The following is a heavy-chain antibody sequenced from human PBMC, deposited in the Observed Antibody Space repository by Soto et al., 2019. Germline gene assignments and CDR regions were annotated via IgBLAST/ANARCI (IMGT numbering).Heavy chain of an antibody. J-gene: IGHJ6*02. CDR3: AAWDTAMVLAF. V-gene: IGHV1-18*01. Sequence: ASVKVACKASGYTVTSYGISWVRQAPGQGLEWMGWISAYNGNTNYAQKLQGRVTMTTDTSTSTAYMELRSLRSDDTAAYYCAAWDTAMVLAFWGQGTTVTVSS. CDR2: ISAYNGNT. D-gene: IGHD5-18*01. CDR1: GYTVTSYG.